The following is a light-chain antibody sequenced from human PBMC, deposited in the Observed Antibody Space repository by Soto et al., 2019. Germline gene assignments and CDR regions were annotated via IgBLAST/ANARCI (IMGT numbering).Light chain of an antibody. J-gene: IGLJ1*01. CDR2: DVS. CDR3: SAYTRSSTSYV. Sequence: QSALTQPASVSGSPGQSITISCTGTSSDVGGYNYVSWYQQHPSKAPKLMIYDVSNRPSGVSNRFSGSKSGNTASLTISGLQAEDEADYYCSAYTRSSTSYVFGTGTKVTVL. V-gene: IGLV2-14*01. CDR1: SSDVGGYNY.